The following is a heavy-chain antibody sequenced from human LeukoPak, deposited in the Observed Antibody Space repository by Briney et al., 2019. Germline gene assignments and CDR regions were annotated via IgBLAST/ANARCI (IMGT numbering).Heavy chain of an antibody. D-gene: IGHD3-3*01. CDR2: TYYRSKWYN. Sequence: SQTLSLTCAISGDSVSSNSAAWNWIRQSPSRGLEWLGRTYYRSKWYNDYAASVKSRITIDPDTSKNQFSLQLSSLTPEDTAVYYCARDKIQWVGLLEWFPKYGMDVWGQGTTVTVSS. J-gene: IGHJ6*02. CDR3: ARDKIQWVGLLEWFPKYGMDV. V-gene: IGHV6-1*01. CDR1: GDSVSSNSAA.